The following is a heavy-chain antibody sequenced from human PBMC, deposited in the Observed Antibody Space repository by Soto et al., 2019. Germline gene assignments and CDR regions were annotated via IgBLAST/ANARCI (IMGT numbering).Heavy chain of an antibody. J-gene: IGHJ4*02. CDR1: GGSISSYY. CDR2: IYYRGST. V-gene: IGHV4-59*01. CDR3: ARDSVGSGYD. D-gene: IGHD5-12*01. Sequence: QVQLQESGPGLVKPSETLSLTCTVSGGSISSYYWSWIRQPPGKRLEWIGYIYYRGSTNYNPSLTSRVTISVDTSKNPFSLALRSVTAADTAVYYSARDSVGSGYDWGQGTLVTVSS.